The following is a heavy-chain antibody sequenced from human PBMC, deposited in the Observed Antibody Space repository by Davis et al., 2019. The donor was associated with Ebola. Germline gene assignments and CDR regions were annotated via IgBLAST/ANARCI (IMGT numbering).Heavy chain of an antibody. D-gene: IGHD1-7*01. J-gene: IGHJ5*02. Sequence: AASVKVSCKTSGYTFTNYDINWVRQATGQGLEWMGWMNPNSGNTGYAQKFQGRVTMTRNTSISTAYMELSSLRSEDTAVYYCARGGNWNYVWFDPWGQGTLVTVSS. CDR2: MNPNSGNT. V-gene: IGHV1-8*01. CDR1: GYTFTNYD. CDR3: ARGGNWNYVWFDP.